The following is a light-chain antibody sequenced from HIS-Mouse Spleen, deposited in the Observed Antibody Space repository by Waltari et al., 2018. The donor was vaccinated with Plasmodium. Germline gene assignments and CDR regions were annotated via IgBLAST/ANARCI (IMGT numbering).Light chain of an antibody. CDR1: ALPEKY. Sequence: SYELTQPPSVSVSPGQTARITCSGDALPEKYAYWYQQKSGQAPVLVIYEDSKRPSGIHGRVSGSSSGTMATLTIRGAQVEDEADYYCYSTDSSGNHRVFGGGTKLTVL. CDR2: EDS. V-gene: IGLV3-10*01. CDR3: YSTDSSGNHRV. J-gene: IGLJ3*02.